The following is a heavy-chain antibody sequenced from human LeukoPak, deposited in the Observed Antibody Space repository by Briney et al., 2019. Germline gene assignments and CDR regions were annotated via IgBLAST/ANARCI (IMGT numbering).Heavy chain of an antibody. CDR3: AKDPHSSGWYFTAFDY. D-gene: IGHD6-19*01. J-gene: IGHJ4*02. V-gene: IGHV3-30*18. CDR1: GFTFSYYP. CDR2: ISYDGSNT. Sequence: GGSLRLSCVASGFTFSYYPMHWVRQAPGKGLEWVAVISYDGSNTFYADSVKGRFTISRDNSKNTLYLQVNSLRAEDTAVYYCAKDPHSSGWYFTAFDYWGQGTLVTVSS.